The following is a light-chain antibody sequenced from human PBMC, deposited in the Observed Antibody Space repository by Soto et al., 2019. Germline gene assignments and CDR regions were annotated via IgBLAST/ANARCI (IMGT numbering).Light chain of an antibody. CDR3: QSYDSSLRRV. CDR2: GNS. J-gene: IGLJ2*01. CDR1: SSNIGAGHD. V-gene: IGLV1-40*01. Sequence: QSVLTQPPSVSGAPGQRVTISCTGSSSNIGAGHDVHWYHQLPGTAPKLLIYGNSNPPSGVPDRFSGSKSVTSASLAITGLQAEDEADYYCQSYDSSLRRVFGGGTKLPVL.